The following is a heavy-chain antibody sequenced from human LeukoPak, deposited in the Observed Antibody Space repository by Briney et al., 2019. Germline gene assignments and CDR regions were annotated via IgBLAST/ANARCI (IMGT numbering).Heavy chain of an antibody. V-gene: IGHV3-48*04. CDR3: ARGVSGYDLGY. CDR1: GFTFSDYA. CDR2: ISSSSGSSSTI. D-gene: IGHD5-12*01. J-gene: IGHJ4*02. Sequence: GGSLRLSCAASGFTFSDYAMNWVRQAPGKGLEWVSYISSSSGSSSTIYYIDSVMGRFTISRDNAKNSLYLQMNSLRAEDTAVYYCARGVSGYDLGYWGQGTLVTVSS.